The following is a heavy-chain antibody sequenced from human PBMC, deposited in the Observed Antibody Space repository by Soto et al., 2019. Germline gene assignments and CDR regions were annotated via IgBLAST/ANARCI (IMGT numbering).Heavy chain of an antibody. J-gene: IGHJ6*02. Sequence: EVQLLESGGGLVQPGGSLRLSCAASGFTLSSYAMSWVRQAPGKGLEWVSAISGSGNRTFHADSVKGRFTISRDNAKNALYLQMNSVRVEDTAVYYCAKEVTSGSYSHYYYGLDVWGQGTMVTVSS. V-gene: IGHV3-23*01. CDR2: ISGSGNRT. CDR3: AKEVTSGSYSHYYYGLDV. CDR1: GFTLSSYA. D-gene: IGHD1-26*01.